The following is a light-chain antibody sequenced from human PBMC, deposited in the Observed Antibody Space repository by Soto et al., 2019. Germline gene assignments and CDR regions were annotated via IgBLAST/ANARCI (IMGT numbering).Light chain of an antibody. J-gene: IGLJ1*01. V-gene: IGLV2-8*01. CDR3: SSYAGSNNFV. Sequence: QSALAQPPSASGSPGQSVTMSCTGTSNDVGYYDYVSWYQQYPGKAPKLMIYEVNKRPSGVPDRFSGSKSGNTAFLTVSGFRAEDEAEYHCSSYAGSNNFVFGTGTKVTVL. CDR1: SNDVGYYDY. CDR2: EVN.